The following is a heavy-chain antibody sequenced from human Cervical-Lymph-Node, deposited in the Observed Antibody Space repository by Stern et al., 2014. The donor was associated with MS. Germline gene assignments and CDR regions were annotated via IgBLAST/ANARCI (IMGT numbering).Heavy chain of an antibody. CDR2: INPSGDSA. CDR1: GYSFTSPY. Sequence: VQLVESGAEVKKPGASVKVSCKASGYSFTSPYMHWVRQAPGQGLEWVGIINPSGDSANYAQKLQGRVTMTRDTSTSTVYMELSSLRSEDTAVYYCASGTGSKRPTGNYWGQGTLVTVSS. J-gene: IGHJ4*02. CDR3: ASGTGSKRPTGNY. D-gene: IGHD3/OR15-3a*01. V-gene: IGHV1-46*01.